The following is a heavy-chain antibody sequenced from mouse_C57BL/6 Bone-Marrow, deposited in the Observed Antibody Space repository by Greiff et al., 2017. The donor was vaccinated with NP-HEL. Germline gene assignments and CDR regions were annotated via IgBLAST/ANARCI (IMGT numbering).Heavy chain of an antibody. CDR2: IGPGSGST. Sequence: PGQGLEWIGKIGPGSGSTYYNEKFKGKATLTADKSSSTAYMQLSSLTSEDSAVYFCARLDWYFDVWGTGTTVTVSS. V-gene: IGHV1-77*01. J-gene: IGHJ1*03. CDR3: ARLDWYFDV.